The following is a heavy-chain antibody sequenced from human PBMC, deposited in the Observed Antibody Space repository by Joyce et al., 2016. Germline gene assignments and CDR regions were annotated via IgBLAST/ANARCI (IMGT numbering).Heavy chain of an antibody. J-gene: IGHJ3*02. CDR3: ARPHSAQYQYGFDI. CDR2: VDYDDKE. CDR1: GISVRTNY. D-gene: IGHD2-2*01. Sequence: EVQLVESGGGLVQPGGSLRLSCAVSGISVRTNYMAWVRQAPGMGLEWVSVVDYDDKENYADSVKGRFTITRDNSKNAVYLQVNGLRPEDTAVYYCARPHSAQYQYGFDIWGQGTVVTV. V-gene: IGHV3-66*02.